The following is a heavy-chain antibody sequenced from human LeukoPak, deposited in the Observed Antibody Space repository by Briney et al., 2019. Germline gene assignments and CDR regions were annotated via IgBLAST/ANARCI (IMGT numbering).Heavy chain of an antibody. D-gene: IGHD3-16*01. CDR1: GFTFSNFA. Sequence: PGGSLRPSCAASGFTFSNFAMSWVRQAPGKGLQWVSAISDSGGATFYADSVKGRFTISRDNSKNTLYLQMNSRRAENTAVYYCAKVGVGWVAFEYWGQGTLVTVSS. V-gene: IGHV3-23*01. CDR3: AKVGVGWVAFEY. CDR2: ISDSGGAT. J-gene: IGHJ4*02.